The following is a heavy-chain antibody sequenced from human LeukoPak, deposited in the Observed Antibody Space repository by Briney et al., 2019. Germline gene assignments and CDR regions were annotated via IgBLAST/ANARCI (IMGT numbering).Heavy chain of an antibody. J-gene: IGHJ4*02. D-gene: IGHD5-12*01. CDR2: LYWDDDK. Sequence: SGPPLVNPTQTLTLTCTFSGFSLTTSGVGVGWIRQPPGMAWEWLAFLYWDDDKLYRPSLKSRLTISKDTSKNQVVLTMTDMDLVDTATYYCVHGRYGGNLAYWGQGTRVTVPS. CDR3: VHGRYGGNLAY. V-gene: IGHV2-5*02. CDR1: GFSLTTSGVG.